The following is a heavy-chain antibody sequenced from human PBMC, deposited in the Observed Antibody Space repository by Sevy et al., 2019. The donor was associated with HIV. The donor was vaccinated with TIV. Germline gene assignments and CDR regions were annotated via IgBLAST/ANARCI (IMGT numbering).Heavy chain of an antibody. CDR1: GYTLSQLS. CDR2: FEREDAET. J-gene: IGHJ4*02. CDR3: ATTKDYYDSSGSPFDC. Sequence: ASVKVSCKVSGYTLSQLSLHWVRQAPGKGLEWMGSFEREDAETIYAQKFQGRVTMTEDRSTDTAYMELSSLRSEDTAVYFCATTKDYYDSSGSPFDCWSQGTLVTVSS. V-gene: IGHV1-24*01. D-gene: IGHD3-22*01.